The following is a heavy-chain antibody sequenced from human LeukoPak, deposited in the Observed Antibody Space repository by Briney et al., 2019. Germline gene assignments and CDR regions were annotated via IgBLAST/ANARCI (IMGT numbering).Heavy chain of an antibody. CDR2: IYPGDSDT. CDR3: ARLKGSSGWYGAYYYYYGMDV. D-gene: IGHD6-19*01. Sequence: GESLKISCKGSGYSFTSYWIGWVRQMAGKGLEWMGIIYPGDSDTKYSPSFQGQVTISADKSISTAYLQWSSLKASDTAMYYGARLKGSSGWYGAYYYYYGMDVWGQGTTVTVSS. J-gene: IGHJ6*02. CDR1: GYSFTSYW. V-gene: IGHV5-51*01.